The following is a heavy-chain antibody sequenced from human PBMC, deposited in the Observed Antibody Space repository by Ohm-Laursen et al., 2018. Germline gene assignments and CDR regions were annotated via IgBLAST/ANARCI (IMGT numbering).Heavy chain of an antibody. J-gene: IGHJ6*02. CDR3: ARVFGMDV. CDR2: ISGSGVRT. CDR1: GFTFSSYA. Sequence: SMRLSCTASGFTFSSYAMSWVRQAPGKGLEWVSAISGSGVRTYYADSVKGRFTISRDNAKNSLYLQMNSLRAEDTAVYYCARVFGMDVWGQRTTVTVSS. V-gene: IGHV3-23*01.